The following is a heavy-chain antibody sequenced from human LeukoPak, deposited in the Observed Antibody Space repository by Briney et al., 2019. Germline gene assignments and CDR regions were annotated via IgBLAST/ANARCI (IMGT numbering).Heavy chain of an antibody. CDR3: AKVDTPVVDPYYFDY. CDR2: ISGRAGTT. D-gene: IGHD5-18*01. V-gene: IGHV3-23*01. J-gene: IGHJ4*02. Sequence: GGSLRLSCAASGFTFSSYAMSWVRQAPGKGLEWVSAISGRAGTTYYADSVKGRFTISRDNSKNTLYLQMNGLRAEDTAVYYCAKVDTPVVDPYYFDYWGQGTLVTVSS. CDR1: GFTFSSYA.